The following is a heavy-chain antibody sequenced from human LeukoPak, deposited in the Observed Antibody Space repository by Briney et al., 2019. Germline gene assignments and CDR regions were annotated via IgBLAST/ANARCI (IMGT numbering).Heavy chain of an antibody. V-gene: IGHV3-74*01. D-gene: IGHD2-8*02. Sequence: GRSLRLSCAASGFTFRNYWMHWVRHVPGKGLEWVSRINEDATIISYADSVKGRFTISRDNARNTVSLQMHSLRAEDTAVYYCVRDLVLVWTPGDDFDHWGQGTLVTVSS. CDR3: VRDLVLVWTPGDDFDH. J-gene: IGHJ4*02. CDR1: GFTFRNYW. CDR2: INEDATII.